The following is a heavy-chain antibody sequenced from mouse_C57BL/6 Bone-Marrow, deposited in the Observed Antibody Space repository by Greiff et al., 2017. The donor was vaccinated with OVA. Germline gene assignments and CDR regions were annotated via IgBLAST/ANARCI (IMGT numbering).Heavy chain of an antibody. CDR2: IYPRSGNT. CDR3: ARSWLLPPFAY. D-gene: IGHD2-3*01. Sequence: QVQLQQSGAELARPGASVKLSCKASGYTFTSYGISWVKQRTGQGLEWIGEIYPRSGNTYYNEKFKGKATLTADKSSSTAYMELRSLTSEDSAVYFCARSWLLPPFAYGGQGTLVTVSA. J-gene: IGHJ3*01. V-gene: IGHV1-81*01. CDR1: GYTFTSYG.